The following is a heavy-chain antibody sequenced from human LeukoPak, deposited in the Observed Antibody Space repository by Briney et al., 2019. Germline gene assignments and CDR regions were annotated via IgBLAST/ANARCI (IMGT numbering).Heavy chain of an antibody. V-gene: IGHV4-34*01. CDR1: GGSFSGYY. Sequence: SETLSLTCAVYGGSFSGYYWSWIRQPPGKGLEWIGEINHSGSTNYNPSLKSRVTISVDTSKNQFSLKLSSVTAADTAVYYCARRSSSSWQLEYFRHWGQSTLVTVSS. CDR2: INHSGST. J-gene: IGHJ1*01. D-gene: IGHD6-13*01. CDR3: ARRSSSSWQLEYFRH.